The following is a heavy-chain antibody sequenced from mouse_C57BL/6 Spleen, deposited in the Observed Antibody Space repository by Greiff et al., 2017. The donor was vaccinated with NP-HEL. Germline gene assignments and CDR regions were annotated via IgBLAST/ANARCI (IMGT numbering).Heavy chain of an antibody. CDR3: ARGVSDYYGSSYYFDY. CDR2: INPSNGGT. V-gene: IGHV1-53*01. J-gene: IGHJ2*01. D-gene: IGHD1-1*01. Sequence: VKLQQPGTELVKPGASVKLSCKASGYTFTSYWMHWVKQRPGQGLEWIGNINPSNGGTNYNEKFKSKATLTVDKSSSTAYMQLSSLTSEDSAVYYCARGVSDYYGSSYYFDYWGQGTTLTVSS. CDR1: GYTFTSYW.